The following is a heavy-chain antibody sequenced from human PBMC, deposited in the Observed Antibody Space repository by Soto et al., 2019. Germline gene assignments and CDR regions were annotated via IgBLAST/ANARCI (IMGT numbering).Heavy chain of an antibody. Sequence: PSETLSLTCAVSGGSISGSYYYWAWLRQSPGKGPEWIGSVFYTGFTSYNPSLESRVSVSVDTSKSQFSLKLSAVTAADTAVYYCATSQKGYNRNYFDHWGQGALVTVSS. J-gene: IGHJ4*02. CDR1: GGSISGSYYY. D-gene: IGHD1-20*01. CDR3: ATSQKGYNRNYFDH. V-gene: IGHV4-39*01. CDR2: VFYTGFT.